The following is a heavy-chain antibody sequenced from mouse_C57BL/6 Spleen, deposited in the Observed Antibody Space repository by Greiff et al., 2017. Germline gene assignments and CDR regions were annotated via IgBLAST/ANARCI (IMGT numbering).Heavy chain of an antibody. D-gene: IGHD4-1*01. CDR3: ARGKTGTPFDY. Sequence: VQLQQPGAELVRPGCSVKLSCKASGYTFTSYWMYWVRQRPIQGLEWVGTINASDSDTYYHQKLKDKFTFTEDNSSSTSDKQLSNLTSVDSAVYYCARGKTGTPFDYWGQGTTLTVSS. CDR2: INASDSDT. V-gene: IGHV1-52*01. J-gene: IGHJ2*01. CDR1: GYTFTSYW.